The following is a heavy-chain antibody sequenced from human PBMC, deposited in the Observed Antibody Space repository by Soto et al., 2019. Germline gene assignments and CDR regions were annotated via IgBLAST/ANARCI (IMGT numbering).Heavy chain of an antibody. Sequence: QTGGSLRLSCAASGFTFSRYAMHWVRQAPGKGLEWVAVISYDGSNKYYADSVKGRFTTSRYNSKNTLYLQMNSLRAEDTAVYYCARDLTPVWSGYYHYYYYGMDVWGQGTTVTVSS. CDR1: GFTFSRYA. V-gene: IGHV3-30-3*01. CDR3: ARDLTPVWSGYYHYYYYGMDV. J-gene: IGHJ6*02. D-gene: IGHD3-3*01. CDR2: ISYDGSNK.